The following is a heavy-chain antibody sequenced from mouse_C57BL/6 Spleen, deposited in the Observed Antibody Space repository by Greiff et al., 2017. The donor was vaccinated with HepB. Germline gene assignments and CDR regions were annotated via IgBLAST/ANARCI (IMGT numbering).Heavy chain of an antibody. CDR2: ISYDGSN. J-gene: IGHJ2*01. D-gene: IGHD4-1*01. CDR3: ASRWDEYYFDY. V-gene: IGHV3-6*01. Sequence: EVQLQESGPGLVKPSQSLSLTCSVTGYSITSGYYWNWIRQFPGNKLEWMGYISYDGSNNYNPSLKNRISITRDTSKNQFFLKLNSVTTEDTATYYCASRWDEYYFDYWGQGTTLTVSS. CDR1: GYSITSGYY.